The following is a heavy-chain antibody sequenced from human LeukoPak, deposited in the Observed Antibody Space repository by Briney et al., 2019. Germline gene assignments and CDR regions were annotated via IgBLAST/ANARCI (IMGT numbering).Heavy chain of an antibody. CDR1: GGSFSGYY. D-gene: IGHD6-19*01. CDR3: ARGPSGYSSGWYLFDY. J-gene: IGHJ4*02. V-gene: IGHV4-34*01. Sequence: SETLSLTCAVYGGSFSGYYWSWIRQPPGKGLEWIGEINHSGSTNYNPSLKSRVTISVDTSKNQFSLKLSSVTAADTAVYYCARGPSGYSSGWYLFDYWGQGTPVTVSS. CDR2: INHSGST.